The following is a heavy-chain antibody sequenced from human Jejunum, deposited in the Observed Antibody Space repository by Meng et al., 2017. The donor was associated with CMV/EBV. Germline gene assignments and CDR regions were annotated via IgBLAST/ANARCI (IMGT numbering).Heavy chain of an antibody. V-gene: IGHV4-34*01. J-gene: IGHJ4*02. CDR1: GCFSAYY. D-gene: IGHD3-3*01. Sequence: GCFSAYYWSWIRQPPGKGLEWIGEIDHSGSTNYIPSLQSRVTISVDTSKTQFSLKLSSVTAADTAVYYCARRQRLRFLEWLLPVGRGQGTLVTVSS. CDR2: IDHSGST. CDR3: ARRQRLRFLEWLLPVG.